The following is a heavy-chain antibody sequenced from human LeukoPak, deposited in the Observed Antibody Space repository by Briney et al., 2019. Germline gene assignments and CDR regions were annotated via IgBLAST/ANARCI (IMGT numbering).Heavy chain of an antibody. D-gene: IGHD2-2*01. J-gene: IGHJ4*02. V-gene: IGHV3-15*01. Sequence: GGSLRLSCAASGFTFSNAWMSWVRQAPGKGLEWVGRIKSKTDGGTTDYAAPVKGRFTISRDDSKNTLYLQMNSLKTEDTAVYLLSPDIGGVPAGTNDVGCFWGQGTLGTV. CDR1: GFTFSNAW. CDR2: IKSKTDGGTT. CDR3: SPDIGGVPAGTNDVGCF.